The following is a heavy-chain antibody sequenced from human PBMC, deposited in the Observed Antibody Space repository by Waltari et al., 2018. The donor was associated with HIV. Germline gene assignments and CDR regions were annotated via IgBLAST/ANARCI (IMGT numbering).Heavy chain of an antibody. J-gene: IGHJ3*02. D-gene: IGHD2-2*01. V-gene: IGHV4-31*03. CDR2: IYYTGNT. CDR1: GGSISSGGSY. CDR3: ARYCTSTSCYRGAFDI. Sequence: QVQLQESGPGLVKPSQTLSLTCTVSGGSISSGGSYWSWNRHHPGKGLEWIGYIYYTGNTYYNPSLKIRITISVDTSKNQLSLNLTSVTAADTAVYYCARYCTSTSCYRGAFDIWAKEHWSPSLQ.